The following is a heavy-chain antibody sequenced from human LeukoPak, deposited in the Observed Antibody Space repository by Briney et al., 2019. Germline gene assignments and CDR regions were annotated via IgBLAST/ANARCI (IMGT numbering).Heavy chain of an antibody. D-gene: IGHD3-10*02. CDR2: ISGSGGST. CDR1: GFTFSSYA. V-gene: IGHV3-23*01. Sequence: GGSLRLSCAASGFTFSSYAMSWVRQAPGKGLEWVSAISGSGGSTYYADSVKGRFTISRDNSKNTLYLQMNSLRAEDTAVYYCAKFLGSGSYFLYYYYGMDVWGQGTTVTVSS. CDR3: AKFLGSGSYFLYYYYGMDV. J-gene: IGHJ6*02.